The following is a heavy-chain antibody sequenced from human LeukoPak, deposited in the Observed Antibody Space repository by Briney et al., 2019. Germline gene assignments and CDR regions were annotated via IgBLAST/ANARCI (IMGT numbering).Heavy chain of an antibody. CDR2: IKPDESEK. D-gene: IGHD3-9*01. CDR3: AKWGPYDILTGRIN. CDR1: GFTFSNYW. V-gene: IGHV3-7*03. J-gene: IGHJ4*02. Sequence: GSLRLSCAASGFTFSNYWMTWVRQAPGEGLEWVANIKPDESEKYYVGSVKGRFTISRDNAKNSLYLQMNSLRAEDTAVYYCAKWGPYDILTGRINWGQGTLVTVSS.